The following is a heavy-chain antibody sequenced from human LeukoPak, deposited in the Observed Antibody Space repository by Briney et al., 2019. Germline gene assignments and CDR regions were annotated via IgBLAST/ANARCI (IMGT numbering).Heavy chain of an antibody. Sequence: GGSLRLSCAASGFSFNDYTMNWVRQAPGKGLEWVSSISTSGAYIFYVDSVKGRFTISRDNAKNSLYLQMNSLRAEDTAVYYCARVLPDYGDYVYGAFDIWGQGTMVTVSS. CDR2: ISTSGAYI. CDR3: ARVLPDYGDYVYGAFDI. D-gene: IGHD4-17*01. V-gene: IGHV3-21*01. J-gene: IGHJ3*02. CDR1: GFSFNDYT.